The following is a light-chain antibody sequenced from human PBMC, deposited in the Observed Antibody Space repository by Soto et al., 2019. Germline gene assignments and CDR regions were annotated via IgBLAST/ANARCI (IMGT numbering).Light chain of an antibody. Sequence: QSALTQPASVSGSPGQSITISCTGTSSDVGGYNYVSWYQQDPGKAPKLMIYEVSNRPSGVSNRFSGSKSGNTASLTISGPQAEDEADYYCSSYTSSSTLVFGTGTKLTVL. CDR1: SSDVGGYNY. V-gene: IGLV2-14*01. CDR3: SSYTSSSTLV. CDR2: EVS. J-gene: IGLJ1*01.